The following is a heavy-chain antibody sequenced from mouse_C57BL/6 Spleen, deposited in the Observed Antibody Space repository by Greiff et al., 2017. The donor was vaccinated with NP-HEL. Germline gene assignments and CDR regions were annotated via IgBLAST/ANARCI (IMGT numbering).Heavy chain of an antibody. V-gene: IGHV1-78*01. D-gene: IGHD2-2*01. CDR2: IYPRDGST. CDR3: AGGGYGYDGAWFAY. J-gene: IGHJ3*01. CDR1: GYTFTDHT. Sequence: VQLQQSDAELVKPGASVKISCKVSGYTFTDHTIHWMKQRPEQGLEWIGYIYPRDGSTKYNEKFKGKATLTADKSSSTAYMHLNSLTSEDSAVYFCAGGGYGYDGAWFAYWGQGTLVTVSA.